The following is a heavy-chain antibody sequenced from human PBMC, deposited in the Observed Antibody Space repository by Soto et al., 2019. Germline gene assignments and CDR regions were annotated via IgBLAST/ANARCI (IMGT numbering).Heavy chain of an antibody. V-gene: IGHV5-51*01. CDR2: INPGDSET. D-gene: IGHD3-9*01. J-gene: IGHJ4*02. CDR3: ARHATYYDILSGYYFDY. Sequence: PGKGLEWMAIINPGDSETKYSPSFQGQVTISADKSINTAFLQWGSLKASDTAMYYCARHATYYDILSGYYFDYWGQGTQVTVSS.